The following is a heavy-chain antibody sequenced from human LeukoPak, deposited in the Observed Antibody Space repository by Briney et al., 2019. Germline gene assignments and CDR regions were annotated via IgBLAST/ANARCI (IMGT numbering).Heavy chain of an antibody. V-gene: IGHV3-7*03. J-gene: IGHJ4*02. CDR3: ARRYFDY. CDR2: IKPDGSAE. CDR1: GFTFSDNW. Sequence: GGSLRLSCATSGFTFSDNWMSWVRHAPGRGLEWVANIKPDGSAEYYTASVKGRFTISRDNAKNALYLQMNSLRAEDTAVYYCARRYFDYWGQGTLVTVSS.